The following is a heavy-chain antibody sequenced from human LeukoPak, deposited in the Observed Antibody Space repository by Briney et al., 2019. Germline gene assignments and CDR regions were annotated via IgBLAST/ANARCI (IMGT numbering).Heavy chain of an antibody. CDR1: GFTFSSYA. V-gene: IGHV3-23*01. J-gene: IGHJ4*02. Sequence: GGSLRLSCAASGFTFSSYAMSWVRQAPGKGLEWVAAISGSDGHTYYADSVKGRFTISRDNSKNTLYLEMNSLRAEDTALYYCAGWRGSASGSFSGPLDYWGQGTLVTVSS. D-gene: IGHD3-10*01. CDR2: ISGSDGHT. CDR3: AGWRGSASGSFSGPLDY.